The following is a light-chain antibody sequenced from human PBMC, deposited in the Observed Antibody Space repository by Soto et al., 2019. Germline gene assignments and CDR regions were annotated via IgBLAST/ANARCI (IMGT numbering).Light chain of an antibody. CDR3: QQYGSSPLT. J-gene: IGKJ4*01. Sequence: DIVMTQSTPTMSVPTTARATISFSARQSVSSYFACYQHTPGQAPTVLIYRASSRATGIPDRFSGSGSGTDFTLTISRLEPEDFAVYYCQQYGSSPLTFGGGTKVDIK. V-gene: IGKV3-20*01. CDR2: RAS. CDR1: QSVSSY.